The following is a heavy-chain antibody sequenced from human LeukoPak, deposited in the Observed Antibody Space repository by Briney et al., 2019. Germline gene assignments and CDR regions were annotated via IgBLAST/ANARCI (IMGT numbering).Heavy chain of an antibody. CDR1: GFTVSSNY. J-gene: IGHJ4*02. CDR2: IYSGGST. Sequence: PGGSLRLSCAASGFTVSSNYMSWVRQAPGKGLEWVSVIYSGGSTYYADSVKGRFTISRDNSENTLYLQMNSLRAEDTAVYYCACYDFWSGYRYYWGQGTLVTVSS. V-gene: IGHV3-66*02. CDR3: ACYDFWSGYRYY. D-gene: IGHD3-3*01.